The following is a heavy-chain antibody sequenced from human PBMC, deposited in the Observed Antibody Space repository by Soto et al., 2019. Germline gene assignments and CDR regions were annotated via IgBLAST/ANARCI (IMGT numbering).Heavy chain of an antibody. Sequence: QVQLLQSGAEVKKPGSSVKVSCKASGGTFSSYAISWVRQAPGQGLEWMGGIIPIFGTANYAQKFQGRVTITADESMSNAYMELSRLRSEDTAVYYCARAGMVRGVSDYWGQGTLVTVSS. CDR1: GGTFSSYA. J-gene: IGHJ4*02. D-gene: IGHD3-10*01. V-gene: IGHV1-69*01. CDR3: ARAGMVRGVSDY. CDR2: IIPIFGTA.